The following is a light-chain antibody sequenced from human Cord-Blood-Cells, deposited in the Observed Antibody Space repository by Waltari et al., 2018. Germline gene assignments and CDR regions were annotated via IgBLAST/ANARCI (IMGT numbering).Light chain of an antibody. V-gene: IGLV2-11*01. Sequence: QPALTQPRPVSGSPGQSVTISCTGTSSDVGGYHYVSWYQQHPGKAPKLMIYDVSKRPSGVPDRFSGSKSGNTASLTISGLQAEDEADYYCCSYAGSYTWVFGGGTKLTVL. CDR3: CSYAGSYTWV. J-gene: IGLJ3*02. CDR2: DVS. CDR1: SSDVGGYHY.